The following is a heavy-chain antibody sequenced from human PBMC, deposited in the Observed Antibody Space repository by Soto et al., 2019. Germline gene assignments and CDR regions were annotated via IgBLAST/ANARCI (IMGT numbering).Heavy chain of an antibody. Sequence: PGGSLRLSCAASGFTFSSYSMNWVRQAPGKGLEWVSSISSSSYIYYADSVKGRFTISRDNAKNSLYLQMNSLRAEDTAVYYCARDFRLVRGPGDYWGQGTLVTVSS. D-gene: IGHD6-19*01. CDR1: GFTFSSYS. CDR3: ARDFRLVRGPGDY. CDR2: ISSSSYI. V-gene: IGHV3-21*01. J-gene: IGHJ4*02.